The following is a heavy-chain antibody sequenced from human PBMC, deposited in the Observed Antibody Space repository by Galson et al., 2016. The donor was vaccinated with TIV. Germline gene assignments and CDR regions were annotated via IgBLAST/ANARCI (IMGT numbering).Heavy chain of an antibody. V-gene: IGHV4-31*11. D-gene: IGHD3-3*01. CDR1: GGSISSGGHY. J-gene: IGHJ4*02. CDR3: ATAREDFGVVGGFAFFLDY. CDR2: IYYTGSS. Sequence: TLSLTCGVPGGSISSGGHYWSWIRQRPGKGLEYIGPIYYTGSSYYSPSPKSRVSMSGDTSKNHFSLRLRFVTAADTAVCFFATAREDFGVVGGFAFFLDYWGQGALVTVSS.